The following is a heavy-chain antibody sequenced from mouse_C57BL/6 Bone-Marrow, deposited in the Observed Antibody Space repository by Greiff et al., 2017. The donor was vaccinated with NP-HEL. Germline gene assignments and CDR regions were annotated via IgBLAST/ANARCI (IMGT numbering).Heavy chain of an antibody. CDR3: TSMVTTTYYYAMDY. J-gene: IGHJ4*01. CDR1: EYEFPSHD. CDR2: INSDGGST. V-gene: IGHV5-2*01. D-gene: IGHD2-2*01. Sequence: EVQVVESGGGLVQPGESLKLSCESNEYEFPSHDMSWVRKTPGKRLELVAAINSDGGSTYYPDTMERRFIISRDNTKKTLYLQMSSLRSENTALYYCTSMVTTTYYYAMDYWGQGTSVTVSS.